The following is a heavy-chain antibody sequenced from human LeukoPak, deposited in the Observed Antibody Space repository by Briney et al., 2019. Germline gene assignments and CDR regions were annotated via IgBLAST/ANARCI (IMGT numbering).Heavy chain of an antibody. D-gene: IGHD1-26*01. V-gene: IGHV3-23*01. CDR1: GFTFSTYA. J-gene: IGHJ5*02. CDR3: AKGSDYNLYFDH. CDR2: ISGSSEGT. Sequence: PGGSLRLSCAASGFTFSTYAMNWVRQAPGKGLEWVSTISGSSEGTYYADSVKGRFTISRDSSKDTVYLQMDSLRAEDTAVYYCAKGSDYNLYFDHWGQGALVPVS.